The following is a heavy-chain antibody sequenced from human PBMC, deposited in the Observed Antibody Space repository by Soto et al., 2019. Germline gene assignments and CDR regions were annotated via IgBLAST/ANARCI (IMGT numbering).Heavy chain of an antibody. D-gene: IGHD6-19*01. Sequence: QVQLVQSGAEVKKPGASVKVSCEASGYTFIDYYMHWVRQAPGQGFEWMGRISPKSGGTNYAQKFQGRVTMTWDTPLKPAYMERSSLLSENTAVYYGAGPPGYISDWYYFDLGGQETLFPLSP. CDR1: GYTFIDYY. CDR3: AGPPGYISDWYYFDL. V-gene: IGHV1-2*02. J-gene: IGHJ4*02. CDR2: ISPKSGGT.